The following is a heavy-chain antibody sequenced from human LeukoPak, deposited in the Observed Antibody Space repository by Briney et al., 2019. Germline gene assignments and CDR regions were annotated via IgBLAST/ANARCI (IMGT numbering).Heavy chain of an antibody. CDR2: IYTSGST. CDR3: ARDLYIRSSGEFDP. Sequence: PSETLSLTCTVSGGSISSGSYYWSWIRQPAGKGLEWIGRIYTSGSTNYNPSLKSRVTISVDTSKNQFSPKLSSVTAADTAVYYCARDLYIRSSGEFDPWGQGTLVTVSS. V-gene: IGHV4-61*02. CDR1: GGSISSGSYY. J-gene: IGHJ5*02. D-gene: IGHD3-3*02.